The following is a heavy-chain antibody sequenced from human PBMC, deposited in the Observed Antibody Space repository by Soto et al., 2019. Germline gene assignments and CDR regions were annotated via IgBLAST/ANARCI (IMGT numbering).Heavy chain of an antibody. CDR3: VRDSETSSSWSLDY. J-gene: IGHJ4*02. D-gene: IGHD6-13*01. CDR2: LSTTGFT. V-gene: IGHV3-53*01. CDR1: GFNVSSDY. Sequence: EVQLVESGGGLIQPGGSLRLSCVASGFNVSSDYMNWVRQSPGKGLEWVSVLSTTGFTSYADSVKGRFTISSDSSKNTLYLQMNSLRVEDTAVYYCVRDSETSSSWSLDYWGQGVLVTVSS.